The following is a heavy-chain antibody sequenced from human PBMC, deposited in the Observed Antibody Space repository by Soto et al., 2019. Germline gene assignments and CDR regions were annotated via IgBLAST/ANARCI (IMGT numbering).Heavy chain of an antibody. D-gene: IGHD3-3*01. CDR2: MNPNSGNT. J-gene: IGHJ5*02. Sequence: GASVKVSCKASGYTFTSYDINWVRQATGQGLEWMGWMNPNSGNTGYAQKFQGRVTMTRNTSISTAYMELSSLRSEDTAVYYCARGRDYDFWSGYYLIGANNWFDPWGQGTLVTVSS. CDR3: ARGRDYDFWSGYYLIGANNWFDP. CDR1: GYTFTSYD. V-gene: IGHV1-8*01.